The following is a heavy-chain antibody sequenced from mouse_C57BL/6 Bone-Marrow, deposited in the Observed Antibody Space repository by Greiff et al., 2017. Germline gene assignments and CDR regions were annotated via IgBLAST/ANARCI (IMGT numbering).Heavy chain of an antibody. CDR1: GYTFTDYY. Sequence: EVQLKESGPVLVKPGASVKMSCKASGYTFTDYYMNWVKQSHGKSLEWIGVINPYNGGTSYNQKFKGKATLTVDKSSSTAYMELNSLTSEDSAVYYCARERYLLLDYWGQGTTLTVSS. CDR2: INPYNGGT. J-gene: IGHJ2*01. CDR3: ARERYLLLDY. V-gene: IGHV1-19*01. D-gene: IGHD2-1*01.